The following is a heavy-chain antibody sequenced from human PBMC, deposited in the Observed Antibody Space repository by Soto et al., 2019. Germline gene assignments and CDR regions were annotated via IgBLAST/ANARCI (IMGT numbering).Heavy chain of an antibody. D-gene: IGHD3-10*01. Sequence: GASVKVSCKASGGTFSTYGINWVRQAPGQGLEWMGGIIPMFGKVNYAQKFQGRVTITADESTSTAYMELSSLRSEDTAVYYCARETSVRGVIITSSPWFDPWGQGTLVTVSS. CDR3: ARETSVRGVIITSSPWFDP. CDR1: GGTFSTYG. CDR2: IIPMFGKV. V-gene: IGHV1-69*13. J-gene: IGHJ5*02.